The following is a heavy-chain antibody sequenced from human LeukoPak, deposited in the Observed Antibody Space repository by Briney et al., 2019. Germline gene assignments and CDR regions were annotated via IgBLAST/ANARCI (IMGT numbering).Heavy chain of an antibody. CDR1: GYSLSSGYY. Sequence: SETLSLTFTISGYSLSSGYYWGWTRQPPGKGLEWIGSIYHSGSTYYNPSLKSRVTISVDTSMNQFSLKLSSVTAADTAVYYCARDSYYDFWSGYRDWFDPWGQRTLVTVSS. J-gene: IGHJ5*02. V-gene: IGHV4-38-2*02. D-gene: IGHD3-3*01. CDR2: IYHSGST. CDR3: ARDSYYDFWSGYRDWFDP.